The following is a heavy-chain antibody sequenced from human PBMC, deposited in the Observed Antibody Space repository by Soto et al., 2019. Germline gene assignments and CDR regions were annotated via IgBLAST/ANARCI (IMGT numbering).Heavy chain of an antibody. D-gene: IGHD3-3*01. CDR2: IYHSGST. J-gene: IGHJ4*02. Sequence: SETLSLTCAVSGGSISSGGYSWSWIRQPPGKGLEWIGYIYHSGSTYYNPSLKSRVTISVDRSKNQFSLKLSSVTAADTAVYYCARSSVDFWSGYYPPYFDYWGQGTLVTVSP. CDR3: ARSSVDFWSGYYPPYFDY. V-gene: IGHV4-30-2*01. CDR1: GGSISSGGYS.